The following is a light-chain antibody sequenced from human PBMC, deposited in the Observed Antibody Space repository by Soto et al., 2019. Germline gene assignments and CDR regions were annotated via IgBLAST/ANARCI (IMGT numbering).Light chain of an antibody. Sequence: EIVLTQSPATLYLSPGERATLSCRASQSVGSYLAWYQQKPGQAPRPLIYGASKRAPGVSARFSGSGSGTDFTLTISSLEPEDFAVYHCLQRSIGFTFGPGTKVDIK. CDR2: GAS. CDR1: QSVGSY. J-gene: IGKJ3*01. CDR3: LQRSIGFT. V-gene: IGKV3-11*01.